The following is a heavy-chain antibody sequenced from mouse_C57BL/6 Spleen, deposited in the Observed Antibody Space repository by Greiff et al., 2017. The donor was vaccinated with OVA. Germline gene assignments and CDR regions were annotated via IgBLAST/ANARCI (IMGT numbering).Heavy chain of an antibody. CDR2: INPNNGGT. V-gene: IGHV1-18*01. Sequence: VQLQQSGPELVKPGASVKIPCKASGYTFTDYNMDWVKQSHGKSLEWIGDINPNNGGTIYNQKFKGKATLTVDKSYSTAYMELRSLTSEDTAVYYCARSDPSRGVDWYVDVWGTGTTVTVSS. CDR1: GYTFTDYN. CDR3: ARSDPSRGVDWYVDV. J-gene: IGHJ1*03.